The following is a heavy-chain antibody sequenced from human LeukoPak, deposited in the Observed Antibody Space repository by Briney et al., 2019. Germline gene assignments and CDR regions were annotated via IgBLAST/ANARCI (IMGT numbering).Heavy chain of an antibody. Sequence: SGPTLVNPTKTLTLTFTFSGFSLSTRGVRVGWIRQPPGKAMECLAPIYCADAKRYSPTLKSRLTTTMDTSKNQVVLTMTNMDPVDTATYYCAHRLGFIAAAAFDYWGQGALVTVSS. CDR3: AHRLGFIAAAAFDY. D-gene: IGHD6-13*01. CDR1: GFSLSTRGVR. J-gene: IGHJ4*02. CDR2: IYCADAK. V-gene: IGHV2-5*02.